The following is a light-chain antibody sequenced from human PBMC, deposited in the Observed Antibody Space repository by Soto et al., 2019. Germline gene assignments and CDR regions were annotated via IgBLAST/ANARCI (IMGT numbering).Light chain of an antibody. CDR2: WAS. V-gene: IGKV4-1*01. J-gene: IGKJ1*01. Sequence: DIVMTQSPDSLAVSLGERATINCKSSQSVLYSSNNKNYLAWYQQKPGQPPKLLIYWASTRESGVPDRFSGSGSGTDFTLTISSLQAEDVAVYYCQQYYITPWTFDHGTKVEIK. CDR3: QQYYITPWT. CDR1: QSVLYSSNNKNY.